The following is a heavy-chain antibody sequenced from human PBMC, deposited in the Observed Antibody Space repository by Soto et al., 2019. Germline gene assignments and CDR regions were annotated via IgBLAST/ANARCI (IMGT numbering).Heavy chain of an antibody. CDR3: ARDRHYGSGRTSAFDI. J-gene: IGHJ3*02. V-gene: IGHV3-33*01. CDR1: GFTFSSYD. D-gene: IGHD3-10*01. Sequence: QVQLVESGGGVVQPGRSLRLSCAASGFTFSSYDMHWVRQAPGKGLEWVAIIGYHGSKKYYADSVKGRFTISRDNSKNTLYLQMNSLTAEDTAVYYCARDRHYGSGRTSAFDIWGQGTMVTVSS. CDR2: IGYHGSKK.